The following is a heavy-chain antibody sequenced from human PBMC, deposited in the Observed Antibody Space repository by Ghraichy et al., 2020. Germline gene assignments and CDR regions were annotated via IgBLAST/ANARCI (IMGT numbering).Heavy chain of an antibody. V-gene: IGHV4-39*07. Sequence: SETLSLTCTVSGGSISSSSYYWGWIRQPPGKGLEWIGSIYYSGSTYYNPSLKSRVTISVDTSKNQFSLKLSSVTAADTAVYYCARECYYDSSGYYSFDYWGQGTLVTVSS. J-gene: IGHJ4*02. D-gene: IGHD3-22*01. CDR1: GGSISSSSYY. CDR2: IYYSGST. CDR3: ARECYYDSSGYYSFDY.